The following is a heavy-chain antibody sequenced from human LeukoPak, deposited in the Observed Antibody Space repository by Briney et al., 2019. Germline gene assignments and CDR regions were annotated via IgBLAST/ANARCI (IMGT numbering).Heavy chain of an antibody. J-gene: IGHJ5*01. CDR2: IYNSGGT. Sequence: SETLSLTCTVSGGSMRSSRRSWIRQPAGKGLEWIAIIYNSGGTNYNPSLKSRVTISRDTSKNQFSLTLTSVTAADTAVYYCASDLTVPPYNWFDSWGQGTLVTVSS. CDR3: ASDLTVPPYNWFDS. CDR1: GGSMRSSR. D-gene: IGHD7-27*01. V-gene: IGHV4-4*07.